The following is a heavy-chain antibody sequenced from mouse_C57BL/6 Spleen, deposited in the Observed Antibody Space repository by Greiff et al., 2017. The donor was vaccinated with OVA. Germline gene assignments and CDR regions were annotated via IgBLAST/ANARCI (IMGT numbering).Heavy chain of an antibody. CDR1: GYTFTDYN. Sequence: EVQLQQSGPELVKPGASVKIPCKASGYTFTDYNVDWVKQSHGKSLEWIGDINPNNGGTIYNQKFKGKATLTVDKSSSTAYMELRSLTSEDTAVYYCARGRDYLFAYWGQGTLVTVSA. D-gene: IGHD2-4*01. CDR3: ARGRDYLFAY. J-gene: IGHJ3*01. CDR2: INPNNGGT. V-gene: IGHV1-18*01.